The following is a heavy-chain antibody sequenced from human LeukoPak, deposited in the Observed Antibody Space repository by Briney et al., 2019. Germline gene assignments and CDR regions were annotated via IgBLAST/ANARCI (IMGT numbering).Heavy chain of an antibody. CDR3: ARYSNGHLDY. CDR1: GFTFSTYY. V-gene: IGHV3-74*01. CDR2: ISSDGSST. Sequence: GGSLRLSCAASGFTFSTYYMHWVRQAPGKGLVWVSRISSDGSSTVYADSVMGRFTISRDNANNALYLQMSSLRAEDTAVYYCARYSNGHLDYWGRGALVTVSS. D-gene: IGHD3-22*01. J-gene: IGHJ4*02.